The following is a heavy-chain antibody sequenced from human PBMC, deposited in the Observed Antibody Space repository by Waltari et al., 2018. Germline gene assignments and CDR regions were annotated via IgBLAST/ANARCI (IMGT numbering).Heavy chain of an antibody. V-gene: IGHV4-39*07. CDR3: ASYLWFREGGDAFDI. CDR1: GGSISSSSYY. CDR2: IYYSGST. J-gene: IGHJ3*02. Sequence: QLQLQESGPGLVKPSETLSLTCTVSGGSISSSSYYWGWIRQPPGQGLEWIGSIYYSGSTYYNPSLKSRVTISVDTSKNQFSLKLSSVTAADTAVYYCASYLWFREGGDAFDIWGQGTMVTVSS. D-gene: IGHD3-10*01.